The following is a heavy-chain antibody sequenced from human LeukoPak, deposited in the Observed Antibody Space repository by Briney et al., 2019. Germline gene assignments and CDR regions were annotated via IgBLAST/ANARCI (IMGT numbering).Heavy chain of an antibody. CDR2: ISWNSGSI. V-gene: IGHV3-9*03. D-gene: IGHD3-10*01. Sequence: PGGSLRLSCAASGFTFDDYAMHWVRQAPGKGLEWVSGISWNSGSIGYADSVKGRFTISRDNAKNSLYLQMNSLRAEDMALYYCASPPYGSGSYYPLYYFDYWGQGTLVTVSS. J-gene: IGHJ4*02. CDR1: GFTFDDYA. CDR3: ASPPYGSGSYYPLYYFDY.